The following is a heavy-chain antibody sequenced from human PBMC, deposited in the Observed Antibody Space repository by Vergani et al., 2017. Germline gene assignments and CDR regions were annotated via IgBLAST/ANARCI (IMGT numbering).Heavy chain of an antibody. CDR2: ISWNSGSI. J-gene: IGHJ4*02. CDR1: GFTFDDYA. V-gene: IGHV3-9*03. CDR3: AKGGIASAGPFDY. Sequence: EVQLVESGGGLVQPGRSLRLSCAASGFTFDDYAMHWVRQAPGEGLEWVSGISWNSGSIGYADSVKGRFTISRDNAKNSLYLQMNSLRAEDMALYYCAKGGIASAGPFDYWGQGTLVTVSS. D-gene: IGHD6-13*01.